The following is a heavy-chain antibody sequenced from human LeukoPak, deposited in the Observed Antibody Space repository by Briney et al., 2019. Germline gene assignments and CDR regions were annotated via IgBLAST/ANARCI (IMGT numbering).Heavy chain of an antibody. Sequence: PSETLSLTCTVSGGSISSGSYYWTWIRQPAGKGLEWIGRIYTSGSTNYNPSLKSRVTISVDTSKNQFSLKLSSVTAADTAVYYCARHASITIFSHGLDYWGQGTLVTVSS. CDR3: ARHASITIFSHGLDY. J-gene: IGHJ4*02. CDR1: GGSISSGSYY. D-gene: IGHD3-9*01. V-gene: IGHV4-61*02. CDR2: IYTSGST.